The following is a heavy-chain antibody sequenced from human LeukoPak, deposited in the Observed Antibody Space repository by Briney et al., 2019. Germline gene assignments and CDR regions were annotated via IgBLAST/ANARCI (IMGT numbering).Heavy chain of an antibody. J-gene: IGHJ4*02. CDR1: GFTCSRYW. CDR3: ARWRGRQSEFDY. D-gene: IGHD1-1*01. Sequence: GGSLRISCEASGFTCSRYWMSWVRQARGKGLEWVAHIKEDESDEYYVDSVRGRFTASRDNAKNSVNLQMNSPRVEDTAVYYCARWRGRQSEFDYWGQGTLVTVSS. V-gene: IGHV3-7*01. CDR2: IKEDESDE.